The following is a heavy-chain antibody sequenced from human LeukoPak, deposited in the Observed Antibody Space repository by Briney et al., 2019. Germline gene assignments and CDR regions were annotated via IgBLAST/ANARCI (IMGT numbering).Heavy chain of an antibody. CDR2: INPSGGST. CDR3: ARMYRPYYFDY. V-gene: IGHV1-46*01. CDR1: GYTFTSHY. Sequence: VASVKVSCEASGYTFTSHYMHWVRQAPGQGLEWMGIINPSGGSTSYAQKFQGRVTMTRDTSTSTVYMELSSLRSEDTAVYYCARMYRPYYFDYWGQGTLVTVSS. J-gene: IGHJ4*02. D-gene: IGHD1-26*01.